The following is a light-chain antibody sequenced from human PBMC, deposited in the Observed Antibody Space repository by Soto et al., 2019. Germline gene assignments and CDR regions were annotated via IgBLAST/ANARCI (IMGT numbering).Light chain of an antibody. V-gene: IGLV2-14*01. CDR3: SSYTSSSTPGV. Sequence: QSALTQPASVSGSPGQSITISCTGTSSDVGGYNYVSWYQQHPGKAPKLMIYEVSNRPSGVPNRCSGSKSGNTASLTISGLQAEDGADYYCSSYTSSSTPGVFGTGTKLTVL. CDR2: EVS. CDR1: SSDVGGYNY. J-gene: IGLJ1*01.